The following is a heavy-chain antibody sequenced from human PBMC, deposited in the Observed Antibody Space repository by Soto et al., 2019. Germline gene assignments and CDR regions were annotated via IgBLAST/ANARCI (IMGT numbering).Heavy chain of an antibody. Sequence: PXGSLRLSCAASGXTFSSYRMNWVRQAPGKGLEWVSSISSSSSYIYYADSVKGRFTISRDNAKNSLYLQMNSLRAEDTAVYYCARVSLEDYDSSGYSDYWGQGTLVTVS. D-gene: IGHD3-22*01. V-gene: IGHV3-21*01. CDR1: GXTFSSYR. CDR2: ISSSSSYI. J-gene: IGHJ4*02. CDR3: ARVSLEDYDSSGYSDY.